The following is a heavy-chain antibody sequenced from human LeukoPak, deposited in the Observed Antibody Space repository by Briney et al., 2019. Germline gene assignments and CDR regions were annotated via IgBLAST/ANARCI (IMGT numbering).Heavy chain of an antibody. CDR1: GFTFDDYA. CDR3: AKDYFSGN. D-gene: IGHD3-10*01. Sequence: GGSLRLSCAASGFTFDDYAMHWVRQAPGKGLEWVSLISGDGGSTYYADSVKGRFTISRDNSKNTLYLQMNSLRAEDTAVYYCAKDYFSGNWGQGTLVTVSS. V-gene: IGHV3-43*02. J-gene: IGHJ4*02. CDR2: ISGDGGST.